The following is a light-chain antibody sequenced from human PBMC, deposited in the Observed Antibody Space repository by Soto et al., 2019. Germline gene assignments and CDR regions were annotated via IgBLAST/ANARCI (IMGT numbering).Light chain of an antibody. J-gene: IGKJ1*01. Sequence: IVLMQSPGTLSFSPGERATLSCRASQTLRRTYIAWYQQKPGQAPRLLIYGASTRATGIPARFSGSGSGTEFTLTISSLQSEDFAVYYCQQYNNWSTFGQGTKVEIX. CDR1: QTLRRT. CDR3: QQYNNWST. V-gene: IGKV3-15*01. CDR2: GAS.